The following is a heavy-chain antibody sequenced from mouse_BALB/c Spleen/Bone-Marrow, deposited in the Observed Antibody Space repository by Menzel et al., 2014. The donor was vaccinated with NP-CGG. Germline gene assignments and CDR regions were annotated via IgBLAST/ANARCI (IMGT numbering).Heavy chain of an antibody. Sequence: EVKLMESGGDLVKPGGSLKLSCAASGFTFSSYGMSWVRQTPDKRLEWVATISSGGSYTYYPDSVKGRFTISRDNAKNSLYLQMSSLKSEDTAKYYCARIYYGNYVNYWGQGTTLTVSS. CDR2: ISSGGSYT. CDR3: ARIYYGNYVNY. CDR1: GFTFSSYG. J-gene: IGHJ2*01. D-gene: IGHD2-1*01. V-gene: IGHV5-6*01.